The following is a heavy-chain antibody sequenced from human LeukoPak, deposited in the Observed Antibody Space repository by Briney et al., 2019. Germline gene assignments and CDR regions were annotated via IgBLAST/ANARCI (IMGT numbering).Heavy chain of an antibody. D-gene: IGHD6-13*01. CDR2: IIPIFGTA. V-gene: IGHV1-69*06. CDR3: ARSSIIAAAGPYYFDY. J-gene: IGHJ4*02. Sequence: SVKVSCKASGGTFSSYAISWVRQAPGQGLEWMGGIIPIFGTANYAQKFQGRVTITADKSTSTAYMELSSLRSEDTAVYYCARSSIIAAAGPYYFDYWGQGTLVSVSS. CDR1: GGTFSSYA.